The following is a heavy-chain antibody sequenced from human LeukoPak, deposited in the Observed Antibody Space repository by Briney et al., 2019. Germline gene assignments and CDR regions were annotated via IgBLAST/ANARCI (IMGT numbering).Heavy chain of an antibody. V-gene: IGHV3-30-3*01. J-gene: IGHJ5*02. CDR3: ARDLVVRGVTNWFDP. CDR1: GFTFSSYA. D-gene: IGHD3-10*01. CDR2: ISYDGSNK. Sequence: GRSLRLSCAASGFTFSSYAMHWVRQAPGKGLEWVAVISYDGSNKYYADSVKGRFTISRDNSKNTLYLQMNSLRAEDTAVYYCARDLVVRGVTNWFDPWGKGTLVTVSS.